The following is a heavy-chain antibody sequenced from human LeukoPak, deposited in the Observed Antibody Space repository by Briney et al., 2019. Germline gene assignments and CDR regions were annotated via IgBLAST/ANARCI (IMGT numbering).Heavy chain of an antibody. J-gene: IGHJ4*02. D-gene: IGHD3-3*01. CDR2: ISAYNGNT. CDR1: GYTFTSYG. Sequence: ASVKVSCKASGYTFTSYGISWVRQAPGQGLEWMGWISAYNGNTNYAQKLQGRVTMTTDTSTSTAYMELRSLRSDDTAVHYCARDGRGAYDFWSGYQYYFDYWGQGTLVTVSS. V-gene: IGHV1-18*01. CDR3: ARDGRGAYDFWSGYQYYFDY.